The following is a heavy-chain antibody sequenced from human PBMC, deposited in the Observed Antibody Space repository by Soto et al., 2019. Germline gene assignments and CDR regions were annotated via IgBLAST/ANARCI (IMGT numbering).Heavy chain of an antibody. CDR3: ARGAFHNYYVDY. Sequence: EVQLVESGGDSVQPGGSLRLSCAASGFTFSTYWMHWVRQAPGEGLLWVSRIKGDESTTSSADSVKGRFTISRDNAKNTLYLHMNSLRADDTTVYYCARGAFHNYYVDYWGLGTLVTVSS. CDR1: GFTFSTYW. D-gene: IGHD3-16*01. V-gene: IGHV3-74*01. J-gene: IGHJ4*02. CDR2: IKGDESTT.